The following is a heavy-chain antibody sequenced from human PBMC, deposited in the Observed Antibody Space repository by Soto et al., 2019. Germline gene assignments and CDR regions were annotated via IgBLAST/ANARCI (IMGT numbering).Heavy chain of an antibody. CDR1: GGSITTYY. CDR2: TYHIGSA. J-gene: IGHJ5*02. CDR3: ARVVGWFDP. V-gene: IGHV4-59*01. D-gene: IGHD2-15*01. Sequence: QVQLQESGPGLVKPSETLSLTCNVSGGSITTYYCTWLRQSPGKGLEWIGYTYHIGSAKYNPCFESRVSISVDTSKNQVFLNLKSVTAADTAVYYCARVVGWFDPWGQGTLVTVSS.